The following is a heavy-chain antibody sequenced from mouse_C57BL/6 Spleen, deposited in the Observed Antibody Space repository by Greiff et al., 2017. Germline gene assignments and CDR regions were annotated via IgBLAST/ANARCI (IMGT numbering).Heavy chain of an antibody. CDR2: INPNNGGT. CDR1: GYTFTDYY. CDR3: ASTWDY. Sequence: VQLQQSGPELVKPGASVKISCKASGYTFTDYYMNWVKQSHGKSLEWIGDINPNNGGTSYNQKFKGKATLTVAKSSSTAYMELRSLTAEDSSVYYCASTWDYWGQGTTLTVSS. V-gene: IGHV1-26*01. J-gene: IGHJ2*01.